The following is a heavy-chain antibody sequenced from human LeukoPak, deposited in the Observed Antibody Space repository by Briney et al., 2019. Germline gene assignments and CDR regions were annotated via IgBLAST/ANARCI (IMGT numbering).Heavy chain of an antibody. J-gene: IGHJ3*02. Sequence: SETLSLTCTVSGGSISSYYWSWIRQPPGKGLECVGYIYYSGSTNYNPPLKSRVTISLDTSKNQFSLKLSSVTAADTAVYYCARDQDSSSWYLGAFDIWGQGTMVTVSS. CDR1: GGSISSYY. D-gene: IGHD6-13*01. CDR2: IYYSGST. CDR3: ARDQDSSSWYLGAFDI. V-gene: IGHV4-59*01.